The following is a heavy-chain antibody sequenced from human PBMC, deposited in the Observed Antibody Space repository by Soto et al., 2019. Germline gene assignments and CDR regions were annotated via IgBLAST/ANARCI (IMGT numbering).Heavy chain of an antibody. CDR2: INHRGST. J-gene: IGHJ6*02. D-gene: IGHD6-19*01. CDR3: AVQSSAHYGLDV. CDR1: SGSFSGSN. Sequence: SLTCAVYSGSFSGSNWNWIRQPPGKGLEWIGEINHRGSTTYNASLQSRVTISLDTSRKQFSLRLNSVTAADTAVYYCAVQSSAHYGLDVWGQGTTVTVSS. V-gene: IGHV4-34*01.